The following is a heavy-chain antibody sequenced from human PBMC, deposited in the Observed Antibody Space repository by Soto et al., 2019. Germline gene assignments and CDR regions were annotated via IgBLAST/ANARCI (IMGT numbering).Heavy chain of an antibody. Sequence: GGSLRLSCAASGFTFSSYGMHWVRQAPGKGLEWVAVIWYDGSNKYYADSVKGRFTISRDNSKNTLYLQMNSLRAEDTAVYYRAREFEYYGSGSYSNYYYGMDVWGQGTTVTVSS. J-gene: IGHJ6*02. CDR2: IWYDGSNK. V-gene: IGHV3-33*01. D-gene: IGHD3-10*01. CDR1: GFTFSSYG. CDR3: AREFEYYGSGSYSNYYYGMDV.